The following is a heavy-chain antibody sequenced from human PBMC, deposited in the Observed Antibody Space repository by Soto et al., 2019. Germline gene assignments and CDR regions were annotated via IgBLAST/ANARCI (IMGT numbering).Heavy chain of an antibody. CDR1: GGSISSYY. J-gene: IGHJ4*02. D-gene: IGHD5-12*01. CDR2: IYYSGST. V-gene: IGHV4-59*01. Sequence: PSETLSLTCTVSGGSISSYYWSWIRQPPGKGLEWIGYIYYSGSTNYNPSLKSRVTISVDTSKNQFSLKLSSVTAADTAVYYCARAGVYSGYDGDFDYWGQGTLVTVSS. CDR3: ARAGVYSGYDGDFDY.